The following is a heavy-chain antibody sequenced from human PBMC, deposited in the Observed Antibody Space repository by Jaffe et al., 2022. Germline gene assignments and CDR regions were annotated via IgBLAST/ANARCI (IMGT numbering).Heavy chain of an antibody. Sequence: QVQLQESGPGLVKPSETLSLTCAVSGFSLSSGFYWGWMRQPPGKGLEWVGSIYYSGSTYYNPSLKSRVTVSIDTSKNQFSLTLSSVTAADTAVYYCARERGGVIAATCMDVWGNGTTVTVSS. D-gene: IGHD2-15*01. CDR3: ARERGGVIAATCMDV. V-gene: IGHV4-38-2*02. J-gene: IGHJ6*03. CDR1: GFSLSSGFY. CDR2: IYYSGST.